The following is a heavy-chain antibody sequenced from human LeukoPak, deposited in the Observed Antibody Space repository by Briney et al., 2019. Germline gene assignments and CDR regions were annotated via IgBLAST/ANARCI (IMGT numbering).Heavy chain of an antibody. J-gene: IGHJ4*02. CDR3: ARGGDRRGFDY. D-gene: IGHD1-14*01. CDR2: IYDRGTT. CDR1: GGSISDGGYY. Sequence: SQTLSLTCTVSGGSISDGGYYWSWIHQHPGKGLEWIGYIYDRGTTYYSPALQSRVTISVDTSDNKFSLKLKSLTAADTAVYYCARGGDRRGFDYWGQGTLVTVSS. V-gene: IGHV4-31*03.